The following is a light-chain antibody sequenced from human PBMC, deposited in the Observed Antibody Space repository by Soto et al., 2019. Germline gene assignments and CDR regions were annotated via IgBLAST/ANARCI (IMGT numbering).Light chain of an antibody. V-gene: IGKV1-5*01. J-gene: IGKJ1*01. Sequence: DIQMTQSPSTLSASVVDIVTITFLASQSISSWLAWYQQKPGKAPKLLMYDASSLERGVPSRFSGSGSGTEFTLTISSLQPDDFATYYCQQYNGYRWTCGQGTKVDIK. CDR1: QSISSW. CDR2: DAS. CDR3: QQYNGYRWT.